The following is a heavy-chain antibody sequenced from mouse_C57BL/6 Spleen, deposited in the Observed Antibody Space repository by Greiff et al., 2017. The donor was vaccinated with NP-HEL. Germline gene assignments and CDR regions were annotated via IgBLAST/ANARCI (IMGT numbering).Heavy chain of an antibody. CDR2: IRSKSNNYAT. Sequence: EVQLVESGGGLVQPKRSLKLSCAASGFSFNTYAMNWVRQAPGKGLEWVARIRSKSNNYATYYADSVKDRFTISRDDSESMLYLQMNNLKTEDTAMYYCVRPSYGNYPAWFAYWGQGTLVTVSA. CDR1: GFSFNTYA. D-gene: IGHD2-10*01. J-gene: IGHJ3*01. CDR3: VRPSYGNYPAWFAY. V-gene: IGHV10-1*01.